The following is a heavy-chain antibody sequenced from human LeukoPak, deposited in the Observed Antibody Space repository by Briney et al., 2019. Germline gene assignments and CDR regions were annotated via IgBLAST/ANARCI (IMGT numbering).Heavy chain of an antibody. D-gene: IGHD1-1*01. V-gene: IGHV3-23*01. Sequence: PXKGLEWVSAISGSGGSTYYGDSVKGRFTISRDNCKNRLYLQMNSLRAEDTAVYYCAKGKTTFTSNFDYWGQGTLVTVSS. CDR3: AKGKTTFTSNFDY. J-gene: IGHJ4*02. CDR2: ISGSGGST.